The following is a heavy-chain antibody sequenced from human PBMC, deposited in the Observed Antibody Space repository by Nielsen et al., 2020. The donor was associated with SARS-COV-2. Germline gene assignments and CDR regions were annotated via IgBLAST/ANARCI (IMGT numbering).Heavy chain of an antibody. CDR2: IYIDGTT. V-gene: IGHV3-53*04. J-gene: IGHJ6*01. Sequence: GESLKISCAASGFNVTTNYMNWVRQAPGKGLEWVSVIYIDGTTYYADSVKGRFTISRHDSKNTLYLQMNSLHQGPIGLPPGTLLQEHLWG. CDR1: GFNVTTNY. CDR3: TLLQEHL.